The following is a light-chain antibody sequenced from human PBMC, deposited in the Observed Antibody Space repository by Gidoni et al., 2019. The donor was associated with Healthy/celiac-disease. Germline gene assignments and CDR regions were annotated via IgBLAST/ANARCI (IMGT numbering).Light chain of an antibody. V-gene: IGKV4-1*01. CDR2: WAS. Sequence: DIVMTQSPDSLAVSLGARATINCKSSQSVLFSSNNKNYLAWYQQKPGQPPKLLIYWASTRESGVPDRFSGSGSGTDFTLTISSLQAEDVAVYYCQQYYSTPRXFXQGTXVEIK. J-gene: IGKJ1*01. CDR3: QQYYSTPRX. CDR1: QSVLFSSNNKNY.